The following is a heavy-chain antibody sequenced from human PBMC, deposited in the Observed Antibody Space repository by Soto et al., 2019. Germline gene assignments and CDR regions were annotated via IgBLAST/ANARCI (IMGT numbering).Heavy chain of an antibody. Sequence: ASVKVSCKASGYTFTSYDINWVRQATGQGLEWMGWMNPNSGNTGYAQKFQGRVTMTRNTSISTAYMELSSLRSEDTAVYYCARGHPSYCSGGSCSAEIFAYWGQGTLVTVSS. CDR1: GYTFTSYD. V-gene: IGHV1-8*01. D-gene: IGHD2-15*01. J-gene: IGHJ4*02. CDR2: MNPNSGNT. CDR3: ARGHPSYCSGGSCSAEIFAY.